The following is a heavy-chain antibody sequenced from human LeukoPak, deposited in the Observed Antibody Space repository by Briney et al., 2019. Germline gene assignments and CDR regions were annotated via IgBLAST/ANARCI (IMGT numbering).Heavy chain of an antibody. CDR1: GFTFSNYG. CDR2: IWYDGSKK. V-gene: IGHV3-33*01. D-gene: IGHD1-26*01. CDR3: ARDRDGSYRFDY. J-gene: IGHJ4*02. Sequence: GGSLRLSCAASGFTFSNYGMDWVRQAPGRGLEWVAVIWYDGSKKYYADSVKGRFTISRDNSKNTLYLQMNSLTAEDTAVYYCARDRDGSYRFDYWGQGTLVTVSS.